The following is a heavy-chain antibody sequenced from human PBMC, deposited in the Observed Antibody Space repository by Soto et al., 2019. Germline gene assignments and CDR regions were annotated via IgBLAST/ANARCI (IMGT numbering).Heavy chain of an antibody. J-gene: IGHJ4*02. CDR2: ISSSSRNI. CDR3: ARAHDYGAFEAKGVDY. CDR1: GFTFSSYS. V-gene: IGHV3-48*02. Sequence: EVQLVESGGGLVQPGGSLRLSCAASGFTFSSYSMNWVRQAPGKGLEWVSYISSSSRNIFYADSVKGRFTISRDNAKNSLYLQMNSLRDEDTALYYCARAHDYGAFEAKGVDYWGQGTLVTVSS. D-gene: IGHD4-17*01.